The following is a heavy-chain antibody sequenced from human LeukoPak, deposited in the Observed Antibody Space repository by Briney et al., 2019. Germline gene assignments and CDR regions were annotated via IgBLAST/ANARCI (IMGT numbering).Heavy chain of an antibody. J-gene: IGHJ4*02. CDR3: AKAPTTVTPFDY. D-gene: IGHD4-17*01. V-gene: IGHV3-53*01. CDR2: IYSGGST. Sequence: GGSLRLSCAASGFTVSSSYMSWVRQAPGKGLEWVSVIYSGGSTYYADSVKGRFTISRDNSKNTLYLQMNSLRAEDTAVYYCAKAPTTVTPFDYWGQGTLVTVSS. CDR1: GFTVSSSY.